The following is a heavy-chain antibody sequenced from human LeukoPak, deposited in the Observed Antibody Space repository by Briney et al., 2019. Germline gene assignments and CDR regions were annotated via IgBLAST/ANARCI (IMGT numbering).Heavy chain of an antibody. Sequence: PSETLSLTCAVSGGSISCGGYSSSWIRQPPGKGLEWIGYIYHSRSTYYTPSLKSRVTISVDTSKNQFSLKLSSVTAADTAVYYCARGLGLEYSYGFGPGRRWFDPWGQGTLVAVSS. V-gene: IGHV4-30-2*01. CDR3: ARGLGLEYSYGFGPGRRWFDP. CDR1: GGSISCGGYS. J-gene: IGHJ5*02. CDR2: IYHSRST. D-gene: IGHD5-18*01.